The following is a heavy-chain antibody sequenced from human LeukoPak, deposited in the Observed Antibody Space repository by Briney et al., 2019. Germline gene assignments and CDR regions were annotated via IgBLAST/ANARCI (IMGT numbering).Heavy chain of an antibody. Sequence: GGSLRLSCVASGFTFSRYGMHCVRQAPGKGLEWVAVISYDGSNKYYADSVKGRFTISRDNAKNSLYLQMNSLRAEDTAVYYCARRVKADAFDIWGQGTMVTVSS. V-gene: IGHV3-30*03. CDR1: GFTFSRYG. J-gene: IGHJ3*02. D-gene: IGHD3-22*01. CDR2: ISYDGSNK. CDR3: ARRVKADAFDI.